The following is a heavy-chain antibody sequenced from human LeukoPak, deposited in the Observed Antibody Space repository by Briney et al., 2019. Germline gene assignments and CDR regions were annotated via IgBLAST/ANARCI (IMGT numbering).Heavy chain of an antibody. CDR1: GGSISSSSYY. CDR3: AGLLGYCSGTSCFRYYYGMDV. V-gene: IGHV4-39*01. D-gene: IGHD2-2*01. CDR2: IYYSGST. Sequence: PSETLSLTCTVSGGSISSSSYYWGWIRQPPGKGLEWIGSIYYSGSTYYNPSLKSRVTISVDTSKNQFSLKLSSVTAADTAVYYCAGLLGYCSGTSCFRYYYGMDVWAKGPRSPSP. J-gene: IGHJ6*02.